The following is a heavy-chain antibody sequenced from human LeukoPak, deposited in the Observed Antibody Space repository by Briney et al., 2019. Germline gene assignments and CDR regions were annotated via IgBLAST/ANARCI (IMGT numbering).Heavy chain of an antibody. J-gene: IGHJ4*02. CDR1: GGTFISYA. V-gene: IGHV1-69*05. CDR3: ARGVNYYDSSGYF. D-gene: IGHD3-22*01. Sequence: SVKVSCKASGGTFISYAISWVRQAPGQGLEWMGGIIPIFGTANYAQKFQVRVTITTDESTSTAYMELSSLRSEDTAVYYCARGVNYYDSSGYFWGQGTLVTVSS. CDR2: IIPIFGTA.